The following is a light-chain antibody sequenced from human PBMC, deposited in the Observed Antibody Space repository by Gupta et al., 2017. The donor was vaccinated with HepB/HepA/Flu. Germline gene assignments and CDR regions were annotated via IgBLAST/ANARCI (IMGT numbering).Light chain of an antibody. CDR2: DVS. V-gene: IGLV2-14*03. CDR3: SSYTSSSTYVV. Sequence: QSALPQPASVSGSPGQSITISCTGTSSDVGGYNYVSWYQQHPGKAPQLMIYDVSNRPSGVSNRFSGSKSGNTASLTISGLQAEDEADYYCSSYTSSSTYVVFGGGTKLTVL. CDR1: SSDVGGYNY. J-gene: IGLJ2*01.